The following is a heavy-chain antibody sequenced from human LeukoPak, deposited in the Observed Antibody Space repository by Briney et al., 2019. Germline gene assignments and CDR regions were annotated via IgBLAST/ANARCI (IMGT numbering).Heavy chain of an antibody. J-gene: IGHJ4*02. Sequence: RSSENLSLTCTVSGGSISSGGYYWSWIRQHPGKGLEWIGFIYSSGSTYYKSSLKSRVTISVDTSKNQFSLKLTSVTAADTAVYYCARGGFTRYCSGGSCYGGDYWGQGTLVTVSS. CDR3: ARGGFTRYCSGGSCYGGDY. CDR2: IYSSGST. V-gene: IGHV4-31*03. D-gene: IGHD2-15*01. CDR1: GGSISSGGYY.